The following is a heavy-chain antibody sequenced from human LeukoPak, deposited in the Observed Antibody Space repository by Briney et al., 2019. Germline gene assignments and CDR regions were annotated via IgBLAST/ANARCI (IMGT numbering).Heavy chain of an antibody. V-gene: IGHV6-1*01. CDR2: TYYRSKWYN. CDR1: GDSVSSNSAT. CDR3: VSEGSDGYLFDY. J-gene: IGHJ4*02. D-gene: IGHD3-16*01. Sequence: SQTLSLTCAISGDSVSSNSATWDWIRQSPSRGLEWLGRTYYRSKWYNDYAVSVKSRITINPDTSKNQFSLQLNSVTPEDTAVYYCVSEGSDGYLFDYWGQGSLVTVSS.